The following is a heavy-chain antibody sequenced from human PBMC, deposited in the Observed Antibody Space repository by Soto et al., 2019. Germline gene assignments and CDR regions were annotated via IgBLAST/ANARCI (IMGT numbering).Heavy chain of an antibody. CDR1: GFSLSTSGVG. CDR3: AHSRRLSGYEYYYYYYAMDV. J-gene: IGHJ6*02. V-gene: IGHV2-5*02. D-gene: IGHD5-12*01. CDR2: IYWDDDK. Sequence: QITLKESGPTLVKPTQTLTLTCTFSGFSLSTSGVGVGWIRQPPGKALEWLALIYWDDDKRYSPSLKSRLTITKDTSKNQVVHTMTNMDPVETATYYCAHSRRLSGYEYYYYYYAMDVWGQGTTVTVSS.